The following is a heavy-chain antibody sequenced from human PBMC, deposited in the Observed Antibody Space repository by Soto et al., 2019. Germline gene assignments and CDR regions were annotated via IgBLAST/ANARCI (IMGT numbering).Heavy chain of an antibody. J-gene: IGHJ4*02. Sequence: GGSLRLSCAASGFTFNTYTISWVRQAPGRGLEWVASISRTSDYIFYVDSVKGRFTISRDNAQNSLYLQMSSLRAEDTAVYYCRREEYDYWGQGTLVTVSS. D-gene: IGHD1-26*01. CDR3: RREEYDY. V-gene: IGHV3-21*01. CDR1: GFTFNTYT. CDR2: ISRTSDYI.